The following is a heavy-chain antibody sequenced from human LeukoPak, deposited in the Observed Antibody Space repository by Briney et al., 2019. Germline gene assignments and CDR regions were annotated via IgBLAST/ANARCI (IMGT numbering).Heavy chain of an antibody. D-gene: IGHD5-18*01. Sequence: GGSLRLSCTASGFTFGVYAMSWVRQAPGKGLEWVGFIRSKAYSGTTEYAASVKGRFTISRDDSKSIAYLQMNSLKTEDTAVYYCTRGYSYDPFDYWGQENLVTVSS. CDR2: IRSKAYSGTT. V-gene: IGHV3-49*04. J-gene: IGHJ4*02. CDR3: TRGYSYDPFDY. CDR1: GFTFGVYA.